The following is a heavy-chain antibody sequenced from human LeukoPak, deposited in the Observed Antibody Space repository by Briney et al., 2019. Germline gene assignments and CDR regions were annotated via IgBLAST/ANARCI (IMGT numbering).Heavy chain of an antibody. CDR3: AKYKVAVPGAFDH. Sequence: GGSLRLSCVGSEFTFSSYPMTWVRQAPGKGLEWVSAISVSGDDTYYADSVKGRFTISRDNSKNTLYLQMNSLRAGDTAVYSCAKYKVAVPGAFDHWGQGTLVTVS. J-gene: IGHJ5*02. CDR1: EFTFSSYP. V-gene: IGHV3-23*01. D-gene: IGHD1-1*01. CDR2: ISVSGDDT.